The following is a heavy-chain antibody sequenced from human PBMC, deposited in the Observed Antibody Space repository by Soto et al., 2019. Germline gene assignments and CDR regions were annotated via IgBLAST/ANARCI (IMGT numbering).Heavy chain of an antibody. J-gene: IGHJ6*02. CDR2: ISAYNGNT. V-gene: IGHV1-18*04. CDR1: GYTFTSYG. Sequence: ASVKVSCKASGYTFTSYGISWVRQAPGQGLEWMGWISAYNGNTNYAQKLQGRVTMTTDTSTSTAYMELRSLRSDDTAVYYCARDPYCSGGSCYDYYYGMDVWGQGTTVTVSS. D-gene: IGHD2-15*01. CDR3: ARDPYCSGGSCYDYYYGMDV.